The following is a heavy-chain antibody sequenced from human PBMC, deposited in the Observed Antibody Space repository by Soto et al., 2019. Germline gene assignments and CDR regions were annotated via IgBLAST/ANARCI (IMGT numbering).Heavy chain of an antibody. D-gene: IGHD6-13*01. V-gene: IGHV3-23*01. CDR3: AKSWNSRSSSWYSYYFDY. CDR1: GFTFSSYA. Sequence: PGVSLRLSCAASGFTFSSYAMSWVRQAPGKGLEWVSAISGSVGSTYYADSVKGRFTISRDNSKNTLYLQMNSLRAEDTAVYYCAKSWNSRSSSWYSYYFDYWGQGTLVTVSS. J-gene: IGHJ4*02. CDR2: ISGSVGST.